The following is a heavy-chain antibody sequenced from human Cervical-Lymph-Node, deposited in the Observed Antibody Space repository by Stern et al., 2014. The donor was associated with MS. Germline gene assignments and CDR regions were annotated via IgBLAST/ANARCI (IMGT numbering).Heavy chain of an antibody. V-gene: IGHV3-74*01. Sequence: EVQLVESGGGLVQPGGSLRLSCATSGFTFSSYWMHWVRQAPGKGLEGVSRLNSDGTTTVYADSVKGRFTISRDNAKNTVYLQMNSLTAEDTALYYCARGYCSGGSCYLFDYWGQGTLVTVSS. CDR2: LNSDGTTT. CDR3: ARGYCSGGSCYLFDY. CDR1: GFTFSSYW. J-gene: IGHJ4*02. D-gene: IGHD2-15*01.